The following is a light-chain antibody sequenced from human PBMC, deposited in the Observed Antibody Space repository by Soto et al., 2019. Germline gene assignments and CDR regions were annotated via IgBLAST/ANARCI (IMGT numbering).Light chain of an antibody. CDR3: QQYNNWPLT. Sequence: EIVMTQSPATLSVSPGERATLSCRASQSVSSNLAWYQQKPGQAPRLLIYGASTRATGIPARFSGSGSGTEVTLTLSSLPSEDFAVYYCQQYNNWPLTFGGGTKVEIK. J-gene: IGKJ4*01. V-gene: IGKV3-15*01. CDR2: GAS. CDR1: QSVSSN.